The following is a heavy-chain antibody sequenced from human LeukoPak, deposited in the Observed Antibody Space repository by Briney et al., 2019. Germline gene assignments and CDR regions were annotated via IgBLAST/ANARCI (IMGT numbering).Heavy chain of an antibody. Sequence: GASVKVSCKASGYTFTSYGISWVRQAPGQGLEWMGWISAYNGNTNYAQKLQGRVTMTTDTSTSTAYMELRSLRSDDTAVYYCARGGQIAARLASKRAKSINWFDPWGQGTLVTVSS. CDR1: GYTFTSYG. J-gene: IGHJ5*02. D-gene: IGHD6-6*01. CDR3: ARGGQIAARLASKRAKSINWFDP. V-gene: IGHV1-18*01. CDR2: ISAYNGNT.